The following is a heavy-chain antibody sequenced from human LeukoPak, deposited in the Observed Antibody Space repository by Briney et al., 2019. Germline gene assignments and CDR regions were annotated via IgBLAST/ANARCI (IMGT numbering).Heavy chain of an antibody. D-gene: IGHD3-9*01. V-gene: IGHV4-34*01. Sequence: SETLSLTCAVYGGSLSGAYWTWIRQPPGKGLEWIGEINHTGSTNYNPSLKSRVTMSADTPKNQFSLNLTSVTAADTAVYYCARGPVRLARPFDYWGQGTLVTVSS. CDR2: INHTGST. CDR1: GGSLSGAY. CDR3: ARGPVRLARPFDY. J-gene: IGHJ4*02.